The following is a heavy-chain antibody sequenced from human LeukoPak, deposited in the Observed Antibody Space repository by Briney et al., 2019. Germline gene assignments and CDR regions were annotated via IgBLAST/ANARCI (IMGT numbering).Heavy chain of an antibody. CDR1: GFTFSSHA. V-gene: IGHV3-23*01. D-gene: IGHD1-26*01. CDR2: ISSTGGST. Sequence: GGSLRLSCAASGFTFSSHAMNWVRQAPGKGLEWVAIISSTGGSTYYTDSVKGRFTISRDNSKNTLYLQMNSLRAEDTAVYYCARRGGDSGGYYAAYFDYWGQGTLVTVSS. J-gene: IGHJ4*02. CDR3: ARRGGDSGGYYAAYFDY.